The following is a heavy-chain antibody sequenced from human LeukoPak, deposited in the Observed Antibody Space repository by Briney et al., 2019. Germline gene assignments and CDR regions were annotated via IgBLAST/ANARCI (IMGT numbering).Heavy chain of an antibody. J-gene: IGHJ5*02. CDR3: ARGVAAAGSRSWFDP. CDR1: GGSVSSGGYS. Sequence: SQTLSLTCAVSGGSVSSGGYSWSWIRQPPRKGLEWIWEINHSGSTNYNPSLKSRVTISVDTSKNQFSLKLSSVTAADTAVYYCARGVAAAGSRSWFDPWGQGTLVTVSS. V-gene: IGHV4-30-2*01. CDR2: INHSGST. D-gene: IGHD6-13*01.